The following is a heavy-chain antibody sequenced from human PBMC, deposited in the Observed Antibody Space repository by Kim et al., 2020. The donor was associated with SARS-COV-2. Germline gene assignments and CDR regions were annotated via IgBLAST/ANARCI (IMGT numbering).Heavy chain of an antibody. CDR2: ISGGSGII. CDR1: GFAFSVFE. V-gene: IGHV3-48*03. J-gene: IGHJ4*02. D-gene: IGHD2-8*01. CDR3: VGGGLYYFDY. Sequence: GGSLRLSCVASGFAFSVFEMNWVRQTPGKGLEWISYISGGSGIISYADSVKGRFTISRDNTKNSLYLQMNSLTVEDAAVYFCVGGGLYYFDYWGQGTLVTVPS.